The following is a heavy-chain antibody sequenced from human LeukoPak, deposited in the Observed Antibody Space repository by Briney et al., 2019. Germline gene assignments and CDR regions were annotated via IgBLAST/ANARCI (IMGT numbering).Heavy chain of an antibody. J-gene: IGHJ4*02. CDR2: INHSGST. D-gene: IGHD2/OR15-2a*01. Sequence: SETLSLTCAVYGGSFSGYYWSWIRQPPGKALEWIGEINHSGSTNYNPSLKSRVTISVDTSKNQFSLKLSSVTAADTAVYYCARYFAGGYYFDYWGQGTLVTVSS. CDR3: ARYFAGGYYFDY. V-gene: IGHV4-34*01. CDR1: GGSFSGYY.